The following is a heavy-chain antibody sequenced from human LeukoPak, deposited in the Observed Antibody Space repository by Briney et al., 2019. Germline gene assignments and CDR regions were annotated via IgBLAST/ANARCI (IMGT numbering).Heavy chain of an antibody. J-gene: IGHJ4*02. CDR3: ARKSSHFDSGGYFDY. Sequence: PGGSLRLSCAASGFTFSSYAMSWVRQAPGKGLEWVSDLGGNSGYTYYADSVKGRFTVSRDNSKNTLSLQMNSLRVEDTAVYYCARKSSHFDSGGYFDYWGQGTLLTVSS. CDR2: LGGNSGYT. CDR1: GFTFSSYA. D-gene: IGHD3-22*01. V-gene: IGHV3-23*01.